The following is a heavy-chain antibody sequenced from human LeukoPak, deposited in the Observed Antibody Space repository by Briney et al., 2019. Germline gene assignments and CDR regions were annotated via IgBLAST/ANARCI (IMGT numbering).Heavy chain of an antibody. Sequence: ASVKVSCKASGYTFTIYYMHWVRQAPGQGLEWMGIINPSGGSTSYAQKFQGRVTMTRDMSTSTVYMELSSLRSEDTAVYYCARVGYYYDSSGYYPYTDYYYMDVWGKGTTVTVSS. CDR3: ARVGYYYDSSGYYPYTDYYYMDV. CDR1: GYTFTIYY. CDR2: INPSGGST. J-gene: IGHJ6*03. D-gene: IGHD3-22*01. V-gene: IGHV1-46*01.